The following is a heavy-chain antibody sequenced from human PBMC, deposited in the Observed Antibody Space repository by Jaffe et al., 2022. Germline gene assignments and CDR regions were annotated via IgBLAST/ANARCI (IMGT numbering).Heavy chain of an antibody. V-gene: IGHV4-59*01. D-gene: IGHD3-22*01. CDR3: ARMIYDSSGYYLYYFDY. CDR2: IYYSGST. Sequence: QVQLQESGPGLVKPSETLSLTCTVSGGSISSYYWSWIRQPPGKGLEWIGYIYYSGSTNYNPSLKSRVTISVDTSKNQFSLKLSSVTAADTAVYYCARMIYDSSGYYLYYFDYWGQGTLVTVSS. J-gene: IGHJ4*02. CDR1: GGSISSYY.